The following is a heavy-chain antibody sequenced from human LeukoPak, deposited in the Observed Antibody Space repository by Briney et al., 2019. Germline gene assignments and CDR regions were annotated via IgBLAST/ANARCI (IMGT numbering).Heavy chain of an antibody. V-gene: IGHV4-39*07. D-gene: IGHD2-15*01. Sequence: SETLSLTCTVSGGSISSSSYYWGWIRQPPGKGLEWIGSIYYSGSTYYNPSLKSRVTISVDTSKNQFSLKLSSVTAADTAVYYCARLASVIGSRGFDYWGQGTLVTVSS. J-gene: IGHJ4*02. CDR1: GGSISSSSYY. CDR2: IYYSGST. CDR3: ARLASVIGSRGFDY.